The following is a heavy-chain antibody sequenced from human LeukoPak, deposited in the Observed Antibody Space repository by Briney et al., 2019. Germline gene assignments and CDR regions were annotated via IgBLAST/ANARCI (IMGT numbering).Heavy chain of an antibody. V-gene: IGHV1-2*02. Sequence: ASVKVSCKASGYTFTGYYVHWVRQAPGQGLEWMGWINPNSGGTNYAQKFQGRVTMTRDTSISTAYMELSRLRSDDTAVYYCARVLTLRTGHFDYWGQGTLVTVSS. CDR1: GYTFTGYY. J-gene: IGHJ4*02. CDR3: ARVLTLRTGHFDY. D-gene: IGHD1-1*01. CDR2: INPNSGGT.